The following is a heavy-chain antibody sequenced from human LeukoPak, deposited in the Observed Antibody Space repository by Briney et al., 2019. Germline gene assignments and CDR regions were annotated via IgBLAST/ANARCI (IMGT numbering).Heavy chain of an antibody. D-gene: IGHD1-26*01. Sequence: GGTLRLSCAPSGFTFSSYGMSWVRQAPGKGLKEVSAISGSGGSTYYADSVKGRFTISRDNSKKTLYLQMNSLSAEDTAVYYCAKDPEWEPLYYFDYWGQGTLVTVSS. J-gene: IGHJ4*02. CDR2: ISGSGGST. CDR1: GFTFSSYG. V-gene: IGHV3-23*01. CDR3: AKDPEWEPLYYFDY.